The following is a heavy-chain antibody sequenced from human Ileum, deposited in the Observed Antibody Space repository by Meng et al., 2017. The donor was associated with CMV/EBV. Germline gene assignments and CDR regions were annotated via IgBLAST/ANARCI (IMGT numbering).Heavy chain of an antibody. CDR2: ISYDGSNK. Sequence: FDITLGGDAMDWVRQAPGKGLEWVAVISYDGSNKYYADSVKGRITISRDNSKNTLYLQMNSLRAEDTAVYYCARDIVVVEALNWFDPWGQGTLVTVSS. CDR3: ARDIVVVEALNWFDP. CDR1: DITLGGDA. V-gene: IGHV3-30-3*01. D-gene: IGHD2-2*01. J-gene: IGHJ5*02.